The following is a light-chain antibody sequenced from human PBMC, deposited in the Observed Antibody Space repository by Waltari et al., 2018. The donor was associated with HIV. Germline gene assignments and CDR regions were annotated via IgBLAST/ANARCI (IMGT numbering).Light chain of an antibody. V-gene: IGKV3-11*01. CDR2: DAS. CDR3: QQGNSWPSIT. CDR1: QSVSTY. J-gene: IGKJ5*01. Sequence: EIVLTQSPATLSLSPGERATLSCRASQSVSTYLAWYQQKPGQAPRLLIYDASNRATGIPARSSGSGSETDFTLLISSLEPEDFAVYYCQQGNSWPSITFGQGTRLDIK.